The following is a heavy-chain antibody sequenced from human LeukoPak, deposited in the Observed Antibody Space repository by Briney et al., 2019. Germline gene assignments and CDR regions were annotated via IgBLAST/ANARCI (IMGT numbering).Heavy chain of an antibody. CDR2: IVHDGSNK. CDR3: AKDWGPKFASGSSYLDS. V-gene: IGHV3-30*18. Sequence: PGGSLRLSCAASGFTFSTYGMHWVRQAPGKGLEWVAVIVHDGSNKYYADSVKGRFTISRDNSRNTLYLQMNGLRPGDTAVYFCAKDWGPKFASGSSYLDSWGQGTLVTVSS. CDR1: GFTFSTYG. J-gene: IGHJ4*02. D-gene: IGHD3-10*01.